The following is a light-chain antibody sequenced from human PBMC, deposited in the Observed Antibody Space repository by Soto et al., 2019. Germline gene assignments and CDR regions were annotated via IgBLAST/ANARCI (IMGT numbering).Light chain of an antibody. J-gene: IGKJ1*01. CDR2: AAS. CDR3: QQYYSYPRT. Sequence: AIQMTQSPSSFSASTGDRVTITCRASQGISSYLAWYQQKPGKAPKLLIYAASTLQSGVPSRFSGSGSGTYFTLTISCLQSEDFATYYCQQYYSYPRTFGQGTKVDIK. CDR1: QGISSY. V-gene: IGKV1-8*01.